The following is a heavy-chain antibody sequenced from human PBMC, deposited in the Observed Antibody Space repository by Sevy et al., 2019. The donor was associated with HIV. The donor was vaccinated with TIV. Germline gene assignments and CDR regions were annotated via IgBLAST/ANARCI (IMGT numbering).Heavy chain of an antibody. J-gene: IGHJ4*02. D-gene: IGHD3-22*01. CDR1: GFSVSSNY. V-gene: IGHV3-53*01. CDR2: IYSSGRT. CDR3: TRVHSGGYPFDY. Sequence: GGPLRLSCAASGFSVSSNYMSWVRQAPGKGLEWVSLIYSSGRTYYGDSVKGRFTISRDDSKNTLYLQMNSVRAEDTALYYCTRVHSGGYPFDYWGQGSLVTVSS.